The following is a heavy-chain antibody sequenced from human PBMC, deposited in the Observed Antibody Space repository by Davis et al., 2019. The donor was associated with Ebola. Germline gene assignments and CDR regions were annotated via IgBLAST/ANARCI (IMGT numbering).Heavy chain of an antibody. CDR2: INWNGGST. V-gene: IGHV3-20*01. Sequence: GESLKISCAASGFTFDDYAMSWVRQAPGKGLEWVSGINWNGGSTGYADSVKGRFTISRDNAKSSLYLQMNSLRAEDTALYHCARVNALTGYSRFDPWGQGTQVTASS. J-gene: IGHJ5*02. D-gene: IGHD3-9*01. CDR3: ARVNALTGYSRFDP. CDR1: GFTFDDYA.